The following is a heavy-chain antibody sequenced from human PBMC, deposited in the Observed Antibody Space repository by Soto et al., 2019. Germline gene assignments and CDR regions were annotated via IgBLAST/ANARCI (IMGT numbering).Heavy chain of an antibody. J-gene: IGHJ4*02. CDR2: IFYSGTT. CDR3: DRVSMTYSYHTSGQYYHDY. D-gene: IGHD3-22*01. Sequence: SETLSLTCTVSGGSVNSGSYYWSWIRQPPGMGLEWIGYIFYSGTTNYNPSLKSRVTISLHTSKNQFSLKLTSVTAADTAVYYCDRVSMTYSYHTSGQYYHDYWGQGTLATVSS. CDR1: GGSVNSGSYY. V-gene: IGHV4-61*01.